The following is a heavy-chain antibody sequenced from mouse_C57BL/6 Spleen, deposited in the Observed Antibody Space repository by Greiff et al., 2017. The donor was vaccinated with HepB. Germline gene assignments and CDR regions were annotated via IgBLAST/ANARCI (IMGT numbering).Heavy chain of an antibody. D-gene: IGHD2-4*01. Sequence: EVKLMESGGGLVKPGGSLKLSCAASGFTFSDYGMHWVRQAPEKGLEWVAYISSGSSTIYYADTVKGRFTISRDNAKNTLFLQMTSLRSEDTAMYYCARGRLRREGYFDVWGTGTTVTVSS. CDR3: ARGRLRREGYFDV. V-gene: IGHV5-17*01. CDR2: ISSGSSTI. J-gene: IGHJ1*03. CDR1: GFTFSDYG.